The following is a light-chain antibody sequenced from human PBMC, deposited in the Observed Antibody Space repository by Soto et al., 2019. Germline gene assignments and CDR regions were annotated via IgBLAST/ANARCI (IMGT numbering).Light chain of an antibody. J-gene: IGKJ1*01. Sequence: DIQMTQSPSTLSGSVGDRVTITCRASQTISSWLAWYQQKPGKAPKLLIYKASTLKSGVPSRFSGSGSGTEFTLTIRILQPDDFATYCCQQYTSYSEAFGQGTKVALK. CDR3: QQYTSYSEA. V-gene: IGKV1-5*03. CDR1: QTISSW. CDR2: KAS.